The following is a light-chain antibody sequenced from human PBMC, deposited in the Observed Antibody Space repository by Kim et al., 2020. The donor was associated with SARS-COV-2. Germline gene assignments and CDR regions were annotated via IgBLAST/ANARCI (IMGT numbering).Light chain of an antibody. CDR3: GTWDTSLSVSVV. J-gene: IGLJ2*01. CDR1: NSTIGNNY. Sequence: TVTISCSEKNSTIGNNYVSWYQQFPGTAPKLLIYDNNKRPSGITDRFSGSKSGTSATLGITGLQTGDEADYYCGTWDTSLSVSVVFGGGTKVTVL. CDR2: DNN. V-gene: IGLV1-51*01.